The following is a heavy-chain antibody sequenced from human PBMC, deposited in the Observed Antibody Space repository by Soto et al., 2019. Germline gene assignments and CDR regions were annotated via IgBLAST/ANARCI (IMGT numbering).Heavy chain of an antibody. J-gene: IGHJ6*02. Sequence: GGSLRLSCAASGFTFSSYWMSWVRQAPGKGLEWVANIKQDGSEKYYVDSVKGRFTISRDNAKNSLYLQMNSLRAEDTAVYYCAGSSSPRYYYYYGMDVWGQGTTVTVSS. V-gene: IGHV3-7*01. CDR1: GFTFSSYW. D-gene: IGHD6-6*01. CDR2: IKQDGSEK. CDR3: AGSSSPRYYYYYGMDV.